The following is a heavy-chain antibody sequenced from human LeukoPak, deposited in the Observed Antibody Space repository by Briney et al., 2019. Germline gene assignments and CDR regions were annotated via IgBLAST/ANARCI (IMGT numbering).Heavy chain of an antibody. D-gene: IGHD3-3*01. J-gene: IGHJ4*02. CDR3: ARLERWSLDY. Sequence: SETLSLTCTVSGGSISSYYWNWIRQPPGKGLEWIGYIYYTGSTNYNPSLKSRVTISVDTPKNQFSLKVSSVTAADTAVYYCARLERWSLDYWGQGALVTVSS. V-gene: IGHV4-59*08. CDR1: GGSISSYY. CDR2: IYYTGST.